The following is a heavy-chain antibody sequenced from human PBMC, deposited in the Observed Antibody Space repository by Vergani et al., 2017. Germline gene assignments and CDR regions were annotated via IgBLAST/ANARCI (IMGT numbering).Heavy chain of an antibody. J-gene: IGHJ4*02. D-gene: IGHD2-15*01. CDR2: ISGQNFRT. V-gene: IGHV3-23*04. Sequence: VQLVESGGGVVQPGGSLRLSCVASGLTFTAHGLNWVRQAPGKGLEWVSGISGQNFRTHYADSVKGRFTISRDDSKNTLYLQMKSLRPEDTAVYYCAKEGGGYCSGGTCYPEYWGQGTLVIVSS. CDR1: GLTFTAHG. CDR3: AKEGGGYCSGGTCYPEY.